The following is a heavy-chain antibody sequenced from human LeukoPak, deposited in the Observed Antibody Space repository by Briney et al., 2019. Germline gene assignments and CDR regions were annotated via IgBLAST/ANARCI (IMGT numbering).Heavy chain of an antibody. J-gene: IGHJ4*02. V-gene: IGHV3-23*01. D-gene: IGHD3-22*01. Sequence: QPGGSLRLSCAASGFTFSSFAMSWVRQAPGKGLEWVSAISGSGGRTYYADSVKGRFTISRDNSKNTLYLQMNSLRAEDTAVYYCAKGIDSSGYYPFDYWGQGTLVTVPS. CDR3: AKGIDSSGYYPFDY. CDR2: ISGSGGRT. CDR1: GFTFSSFA.